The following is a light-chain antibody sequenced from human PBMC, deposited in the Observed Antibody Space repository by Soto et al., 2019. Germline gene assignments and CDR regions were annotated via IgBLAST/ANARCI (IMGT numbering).Light chain of an antibody. V-gene: IGLV2-14*01. J-gene: IGLJ1*01. CDR3: ASTTRSTTSV. Sequence: QSVLTQPASVSGSPGQSITISCTGSSSDVGGYNYVSWYQHHPGKAPKLMIYEVTNRPSGVSHRFSGSKSGNTASLTISGLQTEDEADYYCASTTRSTTSVFGTGTKLTVL. CDR2: EVT. CDR1: SSDVGGYNY.